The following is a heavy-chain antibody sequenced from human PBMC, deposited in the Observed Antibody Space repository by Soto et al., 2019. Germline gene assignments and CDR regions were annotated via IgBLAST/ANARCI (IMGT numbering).Heavy chain of an antibody. CDR2: IYYTGST. Sequence: SETLSLTCTVSGGSIGGHYWSWIRPPPGRRLESIGHIYYTGSTNYNPSLKSRVTIPVDTSKNQSSLKLSSITAAHPTVCPCVRRRHYSRHSGAFAISGQGAMVPVSS. J-gene: IGHJ3*02. V-gene: IGHV4-59*08. CDR3: VRRRHYSRHSGAFAI. CDR1: GGSIGGHY. D-gene: IGHD6-13*01.